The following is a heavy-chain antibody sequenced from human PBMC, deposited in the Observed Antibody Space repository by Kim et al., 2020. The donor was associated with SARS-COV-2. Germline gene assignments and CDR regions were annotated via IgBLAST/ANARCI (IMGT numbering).Heavy chain of an antibody. Sequence: GGSLRLSCAASGFTFSSYAMHWVRQAPGKGLEWVAVISYDGSNKNYADSVKGRFTISRDNSKNTLYLQMNSLRAEDTAVYYCARVNRDSSGYYYGSGFDYWGQGTLVTVSS. CDR1: GFTFSSYA. D-gene: IGHD3-22*01. CDR2: ISYDGSNK. V-gene: IGHV3-30*04. J-gene: IGHJ4*02. CDR3: ARVNRDSSGYYYGSGFDY.